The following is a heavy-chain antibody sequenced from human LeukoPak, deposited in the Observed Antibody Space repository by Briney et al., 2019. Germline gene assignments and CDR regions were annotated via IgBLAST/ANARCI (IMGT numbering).Heavy chain of an antibody. CDR3: AKDQGFLEWLFHY. D-gene: IGHD3-3*01. CDR1: GFTFSSYT. V-gene: IGHV3-23*01. CDR2: ITTSDGNT. Sequence: GGSLRLSCAASGFTFSSYTMSWVRQTPGKGLEWVSTITTSDGNTYYADSVKGRFTISRDNSKNTLYLQMNSLRAEDTAVYYCAKDQGFLEWLFHYWGQGTLVTVSS. J-gene: IGHJ4*02.